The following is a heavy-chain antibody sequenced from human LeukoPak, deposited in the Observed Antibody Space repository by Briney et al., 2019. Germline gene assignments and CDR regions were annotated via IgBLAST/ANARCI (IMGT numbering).Heavy chain of an antibody. D-gene: IGHD3-10*01. J-gene: IGHJ6*04. V-gene: IGHV3-9*03. Sequence: SLRLSCAASGFTFDDYAMHWVRQAPGKGLEWVSGISWNSGSIGYADSVKGRFTISRDNAKNSLYLQMNSLRAEDMALYYCAKDKNTYYYGSGSLFDVWGKGTTVTVSS. CDR3: AKDKNTYYYGSGSLFDV. CDR1: GFTFDDYA. CDR2: ISWNSGSI.